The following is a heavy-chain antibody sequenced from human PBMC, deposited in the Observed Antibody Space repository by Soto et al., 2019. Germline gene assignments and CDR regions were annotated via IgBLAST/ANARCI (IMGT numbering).Heavy chain of an antibody. V-gene: IGHV3-30*18. J-gene: IGHJ4*02. CDR1: GFTFSSYG. Sequence: GGSLRLSCAASGFTFSSYGMHWVRQAPGKGLEWVAVISYDGSNKYYADSVKGRFTISRDNSKNTLYLQMNSLRAEDTAVYYCAKDRPYEWQSFDYWGQGTLVTVSS. CDR2: ISYDGSNK. CDR3: AKDRPYEWQSFDY. D-gene: IGHD3-3*01.